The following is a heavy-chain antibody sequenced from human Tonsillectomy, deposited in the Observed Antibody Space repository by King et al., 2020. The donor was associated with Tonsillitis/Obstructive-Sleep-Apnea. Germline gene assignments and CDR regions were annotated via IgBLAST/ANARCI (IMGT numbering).Heavy chain of an antibody. Sequence: QLVQSGAEVKKPGESLKISCKGSGYSFTSYWIGWVRQMPGKGLEWMGIINPGDSDTRYAPSFQGQVTISADKSISTAYLQWSSLKASDTAMYYCARRTSNYYYGMDVWGQGTTVTVSS. CDR3: ARRTSNYYYGMDV. CDR2: INPGDSDT. D-gene: IGHD1-7*01. CDR1: GYSFTSYW. V-gene: IGHV5-51*03. J-gene: IGHJ6*02.